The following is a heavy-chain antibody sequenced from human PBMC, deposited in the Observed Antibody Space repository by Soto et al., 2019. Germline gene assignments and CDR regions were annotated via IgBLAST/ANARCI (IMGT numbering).Heavy chain of an antibody. CDR3: ARGYSYGSYWYFDL. Sequence: QLVQSGTEVKNPGASVKVSCKASGFTFPGFGITWVRQAPGQGLEWMGWITASNGNTNYAQNLQGRVTMTTDSSTSTAYMELWRLRSDDTAVYYCARGYSYGSYWYFDLWGRGTLVTVSS. V-gene: IGHV1-18*04. J-gene: IGHJ2*01. D-gene: IGHD5-18*01. CDR2: ITASNGNT. CDR1: GFTFPGFG.